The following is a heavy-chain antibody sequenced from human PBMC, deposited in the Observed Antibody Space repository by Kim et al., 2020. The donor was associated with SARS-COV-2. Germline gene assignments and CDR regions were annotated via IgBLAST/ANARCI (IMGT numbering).Heavy chain of an antibody. CDR3: ARVRRGWYSLDY. D-gene: IGHD6-19*01. J-gene: IGHJ4*02. CDR2: INHSGST. Sequence: SETLSLTCAVYGGSFSGYYWSWIRQPPGKGLEWIGEINHSGSTNYNPSLKSRVTISVDTSKNQFSLKLSSVTAADTAVYYCARVRRGWYSLDYWGQGTLVTVSS. V-gene: IGHV4-34*01. CDR1: GGSFSGYY.